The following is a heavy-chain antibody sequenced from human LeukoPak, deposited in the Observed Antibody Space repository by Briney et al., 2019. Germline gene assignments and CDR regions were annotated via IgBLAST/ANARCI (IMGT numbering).Heavy chain of an antibody. V-gene: IGHV4-59*01. CDR1: GGSISSYY. J-gene: IGHJ4*02. CDR3: TRPTQSNKLGFHF. Sequence: SETLSLTCTVSGGSISSYYWSWIRQPPGKGLEWIGYIYYSGSTNYNPSLKSRVTISVDTSKNQFSLKLSSVTAADTAVYYCTRPTQSNKLGFHFWGQGTLVTVSS. D-gene: IGHD1/OR15-1a*01. CDR2: IYYSGST.